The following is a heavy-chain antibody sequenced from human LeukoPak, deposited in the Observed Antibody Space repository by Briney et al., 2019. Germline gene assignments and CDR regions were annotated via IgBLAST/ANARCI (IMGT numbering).Heavy chain of an antibody. CDR3: ARDLSFKVFDP. CDR1: GFTFSSYT. CDR2: ISSSSSYI. D-gene: IGHD2/OR15-2a*01. V-gene: IGHV3-21*01. Sequence: GGSLRLSCAASGFTFSSYTMNWVRQAPGKGLEWVSSISSSSSYICYADSMKGRFTISRDNGKNSLYLQMNSLRAEDTAVYYCARDLSFKVFDPWGQGTLVTVSS. J-gene: IGHJ5*02.